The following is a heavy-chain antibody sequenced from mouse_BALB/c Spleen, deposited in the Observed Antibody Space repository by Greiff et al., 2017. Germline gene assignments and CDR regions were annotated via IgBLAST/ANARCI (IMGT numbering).Heavy chain of an antibody. V-gene: IGHV5-12-2*01. CDR3: ARHLYYYGSSSHAMDY. CDR1: GFTFSSYT. Sequence: DVKVEESGGGLVQPGGSLKLSCAASGFTFSSYTTSWVRQTPEKRLEWVAYISNGGGSTYYPDTVKGRFTISRDNAKNTLYLQMSSLKSEDTAMYYCARHLYYYGSSSHAMDYWGQGTSVTVSS. CDR2: ISNGGGST. J-gene: IGHJ4*01. D-gene: IGHD1-1*01.